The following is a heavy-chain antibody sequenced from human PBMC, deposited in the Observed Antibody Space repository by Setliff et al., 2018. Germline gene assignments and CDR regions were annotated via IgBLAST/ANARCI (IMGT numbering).Heavy chain of an antibody. CDR3: ARGRNIAARLLDS. D-gene: IGHD6-6*01. Sequence: KTSETLSLTCAAYGGTFSDYHWTWIRQSPEKGLEWIGEINHRGSTNYNPSLKSRVTISIDTSRDQFSLKLISMIAADTAVYYCARGRNIAARLLDSRGQGTLVTVS. J-gene: IGHJ4*02. CDR1: GGTFSDYH. CDR2: INHRGST. V-gene: IGHV4-34*01.